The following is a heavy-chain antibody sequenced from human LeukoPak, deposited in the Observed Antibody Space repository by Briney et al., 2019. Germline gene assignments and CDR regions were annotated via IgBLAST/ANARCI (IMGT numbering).Heavy chain of an antibody. D-gene: IGHD3-16*01. Sequence: GGSLRLSWAASGFTFSAYTMNWVRQAPGKGLEWVSAVSSNSAYIYYADSLRGRFTISRDNAKSLLYLQINSLRADDTAVYYCAREGGRRRASNFDWFDPWGQGTLVTVSS. V-gene: IGHV3-21*06. CDR1: GFTFSAYT. J-gene: IGHJ5*02. CDR2: VSSNSAYI. CDR3: AREGGRRRASNFDWFDP.